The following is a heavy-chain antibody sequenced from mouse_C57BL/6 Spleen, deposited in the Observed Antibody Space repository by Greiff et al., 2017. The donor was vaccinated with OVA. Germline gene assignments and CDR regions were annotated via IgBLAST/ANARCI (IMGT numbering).Heavy chain of an antibody. CDR3: ARAVPERDWYFDV. J-gene: IGHJ1*03. D-gene: IGHD1-1*01. CDR1: GYSITSGYD. V-gene: IGHV3-1*01. CDR2: LSYSGST. Sequence: EVQVVESGPGMVKPSQSLSLTCTVTGYSITSGYDWHWIRHFPGNKLEWMGYLSYSGSTNSNPSLKSRLSMTPDTSTNPFFLKLNSVTTEDTATYYCARAVPERDWYFDVWGTGTTVTVSS.